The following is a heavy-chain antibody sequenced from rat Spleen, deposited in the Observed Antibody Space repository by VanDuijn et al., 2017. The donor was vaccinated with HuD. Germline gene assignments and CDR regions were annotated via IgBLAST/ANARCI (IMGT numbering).Heavy chain of an antibody. V-gene: IGHV5-31*01. D-gene: IGHD5-1*01. CDR2: ITNTGDYV. CDR3: TNNWELYY. J-gene: IGHJ2*01. Sequence: EVQLMESGGGLVQPGRSLKISCVASGFTFNNYWMSWIRQAPGKGLEWVASITNTGDYVYYPDSVKGRFTISRDNAQCTLYLQMNSLRSEDTATDYCTNNWELYYWGQGVMVTVSS. CDR1: GFTFNNYW.